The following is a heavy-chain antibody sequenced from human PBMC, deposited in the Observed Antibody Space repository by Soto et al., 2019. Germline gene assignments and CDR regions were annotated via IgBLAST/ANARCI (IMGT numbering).Heavy chain of an antibody. CDR3: TSFHCSDHGSSPYGVDT. Sequence: SDRCPVVKGSSGGYYGTRIRKHQGKGLEWIGEINHRGSTNYNPSLRSRVTMSVDTSKNQFSLKLSPVTAADTAVYYCTSFHCSDHGSSPYGVDTWGPGTLVNV. J-gene: IGHJ5*02. V-gene: IGHV4-34*01. CDR1: KGSSGGYY. D-gene: IGHD6-6*01. CDR2: INHRGST.